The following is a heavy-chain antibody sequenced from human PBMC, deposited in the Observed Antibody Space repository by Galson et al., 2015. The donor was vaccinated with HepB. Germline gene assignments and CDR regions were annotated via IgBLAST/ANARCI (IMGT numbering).Heavy chain of an antibody. CDR1: GFTFSSYG. CDR2: IWYDGSNK. Sequence: SLRLSCAASGFTFSSYGMHWVRQAPGEGLEWVAVIWYDGSNKYYADSVKGRFTISRDNSKNTLYLQMNSLRAEDTAVYYCAREDASGYYYGMDVWGQGTTVTVSS. J-gene: IGHJ6*02. V-gene: IGHV3-33*01. CDR3: AREDASGYYYGMDV.